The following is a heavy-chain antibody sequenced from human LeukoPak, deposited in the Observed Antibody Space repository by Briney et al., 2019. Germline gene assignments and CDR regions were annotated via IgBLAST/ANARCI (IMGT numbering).Heavy chain of an antibody. D-gene: IGHD6-19*01. CDR1: GYTFTSYA. CDR3: ARGEAVAVHYYYYYYMDV. V-gene: IGHV7-4-1*02. CDR2: INTNTGNP. J-gene: IGHJ6*03. Sequence: GASVTVSCKASGYTFTSYAMNWVRQAPGQGLEWMGWINTNTGNPTYAQGSPGRFVFSLDTSVSTAYLQISSLKAEDTAVYYCARGEAVAVHYYYYYYMDVWGKGTTVTVSS.